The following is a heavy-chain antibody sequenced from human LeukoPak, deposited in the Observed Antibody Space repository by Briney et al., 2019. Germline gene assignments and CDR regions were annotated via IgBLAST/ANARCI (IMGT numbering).Heavy chain of an antibody. CDR2: ISPNSGGT. D-gene: IGHD1-26*01. Sequence: ASVKVSCKASGYTFTGYYIHWVRQAPGQGLEWMGWISPNSGGTNYAQKFQGRVTMTRDTSISTAYMDLSRLTSDDTAVYYCSRDLEDGGSYLGDYWGQGTPVTVSS. CDR1: GYTFTGYY. J-gene: IGHJ4*02. V-gene: IGHV1-2*02. CDR3: SRDLEDGGSYLGDY.